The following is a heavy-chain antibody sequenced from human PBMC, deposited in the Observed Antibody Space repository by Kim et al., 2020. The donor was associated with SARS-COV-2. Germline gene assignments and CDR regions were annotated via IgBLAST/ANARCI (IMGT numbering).Heavy chain of an antibody. J-gene: IGHJ5*02. CDR3: ARVGSYGYDWFDP. CDR2: IYYSGST. D-gene: IGHD5-18*01. CDR1: GGSISSSSYY. Sequence: SETLSLTCTVSGGSISSSSYYWGWIRQPPGKGLEWIVSIYYSGSTYYNPSLKSRVTISVDTSKNQFSLKLSSVTAADTAVYYCARVGSYGYDWFDPWGQG. V-gene: IGHV4-39*07.